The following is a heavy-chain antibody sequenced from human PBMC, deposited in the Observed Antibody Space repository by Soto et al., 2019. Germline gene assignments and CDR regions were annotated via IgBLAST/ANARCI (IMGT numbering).Heavy chain of an antibody. CDR1: GSTFTSNG. CDR2: ISTYNENM. Sequence: QVHLVQSGPEMKKPGASVKVSCKVSGSTFTSNGIGWVRQAPGQGLEWMGWISTYNENMDSAPQLQGRLTMTTDTSTTTAYMELSSLMSEDTAVYYCARPPGYISDWYYFDLWGQGTLVTVSS. J-gene: IGHJ4*02. CDR3: ARPPGYISDWYYFDL. D-gene: IGHD6-19*01. V-gene: IGHV1-18*04.